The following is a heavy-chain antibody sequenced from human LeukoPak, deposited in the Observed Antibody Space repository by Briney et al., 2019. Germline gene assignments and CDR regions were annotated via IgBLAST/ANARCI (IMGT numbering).Heavy chain of an antibody. V-gene: IGHV3-66*01. CDR1: GFTFSKVW. Sequence: GGSLRLSCAASGFTFSKVWMSWVRQAPGKGLEWVSVIYSGGSTYYADSVKGRFTISRDNSKNTLYLQMNSLRAEDTAVYYCARDSDSGAGHFDYWGQGTLVTVSS. CDR3: ARDSDSGAGHFDY. D-gene: IGHD2-15*01. CDR2: IYSGGST. J-gene: IGHJ4*02.